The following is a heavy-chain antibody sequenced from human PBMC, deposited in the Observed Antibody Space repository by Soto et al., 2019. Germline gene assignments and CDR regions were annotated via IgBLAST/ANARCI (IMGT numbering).Heavy chain of an antibody. Sequence: QVQLVQSGAEVKKPGSSVKVSCKASGGTFSSYAISWVRQAPGQGLEWMGGIIPIFGTANYAQKFQCRVTITADESTSTAYMELSSLRSEDTAVYYCARRLKAPRSLLLLACGSCYYYYSGMDVWGQGTTVTVSS. J-gene: IGHJ6*02. V-gene: IGHV1-69*01. CDR3: ARRLKAPRSLLLLACGSCYYYYSGMDV. CDR1: GGTFSSYA. CDR2: IIPIFGTA. D-gene: IGHD2-15*01.